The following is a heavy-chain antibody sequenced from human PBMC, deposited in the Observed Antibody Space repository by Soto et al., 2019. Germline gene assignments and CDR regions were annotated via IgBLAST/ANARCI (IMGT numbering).Heavy chain of an antibody. CDR1: GFTFSDYA. CDR2: ISGSGGDT. J-gene: IGHJ4*02. D-gene: IGHD4-4*01. CDR3: ANAGGTVTTSYYFDF. Sequence: GASVKVSCAASGFTFSDYAMACVRQAPGKGLEWVSGISGSGGDTYYADSVKGRFTISRDNSNNTLFLQMNCLRPEDTAVYYCANAGGTVTTSYYFDFWARGNLVTISS. V-gene: IGHV3-23*01.